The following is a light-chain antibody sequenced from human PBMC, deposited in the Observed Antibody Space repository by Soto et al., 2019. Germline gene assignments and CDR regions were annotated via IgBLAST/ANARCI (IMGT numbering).Light chain of an antibody. CDR1: QDVSSY. J-gene: IGKJ2*01. CDR3: QQRSNWPLYT. Sequence: EIVLTQSPATLSLSPGERATLSCRASQDVSSYLAWYQQKPGQAPRLLIYDASNRATGIPARFSGSGSGTDFTLTISSLEPEDFVIYYCQQRSNWPLYTFGQGTKLEIK. CDR2: DAS. V-gene: IGKV3-11*01.